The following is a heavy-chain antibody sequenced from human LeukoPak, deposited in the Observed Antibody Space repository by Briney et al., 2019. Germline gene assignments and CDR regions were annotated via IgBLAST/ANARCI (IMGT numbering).Heavy chain of an antibody. D-gene: IGHD3-10*01. J-gene: IGHJ4*02. CDR3: ASQDERITMVRGVIRFDY. CDR1: GGPISSSSYY. CDR2: MYYSGST. Sequence: PSETLSLTCTVSGGPISSSSYYWGWIRQPPGKGLEWIGSMYYSGSTYYNPSLKSRVTISVDTSKNQFSLKLSSVTAAGTAVYYCASQDERITMVRGVIRFDYWGQGTLVTVSS. V-gene: IGHV4-39*01.